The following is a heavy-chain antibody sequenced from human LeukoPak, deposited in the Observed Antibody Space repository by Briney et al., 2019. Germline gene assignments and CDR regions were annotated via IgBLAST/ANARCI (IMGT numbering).Heavy chain of an antibody. CDR1: GGSISSYY. D-gene: IGHD1-26*01. Sequence: PSETLSLTCTVSGGSISSYYWSWIRQPPGKGLEWIGYIYYSGSTNYNPSLKSRVTISVDTSKNQFSLKLSSVTAADTAVYYCARVSGSGSYPYYYYYYMDVWGKGTTVTVSS. V-gene: IGHV4-59*01. J-gene: IGHJ6*03. CDR3: ARVSGSGSYPYYYYYYMDV. CDR2: IYYSGST.